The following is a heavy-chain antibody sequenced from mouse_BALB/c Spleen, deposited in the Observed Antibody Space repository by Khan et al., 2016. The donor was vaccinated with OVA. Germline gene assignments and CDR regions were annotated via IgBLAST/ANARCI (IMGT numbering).Heavy chain of an antibody. CDR2: TNPTNGRT. V-gene: IGHV1S81*02. Sequence: QVQLKQSGAELVKAGASVKMSCKASGYTFTSYWMHWMKQRLGQGLEWFAETNPTNGRTYYNEKFKSKATLTVDKSSSTAYMLLSGPTFEDSAVYYCARIKKIVATYFDYWGQGTTLTVSS. D-gene: IGHD1-1*01. CDR1: GYTFTSYW. CDR3: ARIKKIVATYFDY. J-gene: IGHJ2*01.